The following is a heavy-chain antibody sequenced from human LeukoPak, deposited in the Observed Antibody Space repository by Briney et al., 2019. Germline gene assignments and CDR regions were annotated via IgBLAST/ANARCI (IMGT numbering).Heavy chain of an antibody. J-gene: IGHJ4*02. CDR1: CPSISITNW. CDR2: ASLAGQT. CDR3: SRESGAFCPFGY. D-gene: IGHD1-26*01. V-gene: IGHV4-4*02. Sequence: SDTLSLTRDLSCPSISITNWWSSVRQPPGQGLGVIGEASLAGQTNYYRSLNGRVTMSLDASSNQLSLKLTSVTAADTAIYYFSRESGAFCPFGYWGEGTLVIVPS.